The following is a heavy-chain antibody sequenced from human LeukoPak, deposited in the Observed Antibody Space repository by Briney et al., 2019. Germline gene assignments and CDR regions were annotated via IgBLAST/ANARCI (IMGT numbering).Heavy chain of an antibody. CDR3: ARVGRSGSPGAFDI. D-gene: IGHD1-26*01. CDR2: IRSRNGAT. J-gene: IGHJ3*02. CDR1: GYTFHTYD. Sequence: ASVKVSCRASGYTFHTYDITWVRQAPGQGLEWMGWIRSRNGATNYAQKLQGRVTMTTDASTSTVHMELRSLRSDDTAVYYCARVGRSGSPGAFDIWGQGTMVIVSA. V-gene: IGHV1-18*01.